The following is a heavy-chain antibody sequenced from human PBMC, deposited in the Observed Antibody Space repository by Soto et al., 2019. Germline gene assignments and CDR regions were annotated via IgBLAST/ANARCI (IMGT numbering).Heavy chain of an antibody. V-gene: IGHV1-69*13. CDR3: ARDMESIAARGGTHGAFDI. J-gene: IGHJ3*02. Sequence: GASVKVSRKASGGTFSSYAISWVRQAPGQGLEWMGGIIPIFGTANYAQKFQGRVTITADESTSTAYMELSSLRSEDTAVYYCARDMESIAARGGTHGAFDIWGQGTMVTVSS. CDR1: GGTFSSYA. CDR2: IIPIFGTA. D-gene: IGHD6-6*01.